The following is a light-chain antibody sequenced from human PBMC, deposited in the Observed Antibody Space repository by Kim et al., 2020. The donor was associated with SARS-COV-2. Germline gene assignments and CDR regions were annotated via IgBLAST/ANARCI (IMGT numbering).Light chain of an antibody. CDR1: QSLLHSNGYNY. CDR2: LAS. V-gene: IGKV2-28*01. Sequence: DVVMSQSPLSLPVTPGEPASISCTSSQSLLHSNGYNYLDWYLQKPGQSPQLLIYLASNRASGVPDRFSGSGSGTDFTLKISRVEAEDVGLYHCMQARQTPPWTFGPGTKVDIK. CDR3: MQARQTPPWT. J-gene: IGKJ1*01.